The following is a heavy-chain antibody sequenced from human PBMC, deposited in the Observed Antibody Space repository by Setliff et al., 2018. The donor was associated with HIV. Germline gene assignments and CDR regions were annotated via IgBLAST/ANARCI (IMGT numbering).Heavy chain of an antibody. CDR1: GDSITNDDYY. Sequence: SETLPLTCTVSGDSITNDDYYWGWIRQPPGKGLEWIAIIHYNGRTYYDPSLKSRVTIFVDTSKTQFYLKLRSVTASDTAVYYCARYTSKVDWFDPWGQGTLVTVSS. V-gene: IGHV4-39*01. D-gene: IGHD2-2*02. CDR2: IHYNGRT. CDR3: ARYTSKVDWFDP. J-gene: IGHJ5*02.